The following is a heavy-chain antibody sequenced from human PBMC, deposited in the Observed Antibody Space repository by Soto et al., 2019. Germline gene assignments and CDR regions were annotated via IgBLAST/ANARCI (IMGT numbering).Heavy chain of an antibody. Sequence: QVQLVQSGAVVKKPGSSVKVSCKASGGTFSSYAMNWVRQAPGPGLEWMGGIIPMFGTTTYAQKFQGRVTITADESTSTVYMELTGLTSDDTAVYYCGRDGAGMGATVACWGQGTLVTVSS. CDR1: GGTFSSYA. D-gene: IGHD1-26*01. CDR3: GRDGAGMGATVAC. CDR2: IIPMFGTT. V-gene: IGHV1-69*12. J-gene: IGHJ4*02.